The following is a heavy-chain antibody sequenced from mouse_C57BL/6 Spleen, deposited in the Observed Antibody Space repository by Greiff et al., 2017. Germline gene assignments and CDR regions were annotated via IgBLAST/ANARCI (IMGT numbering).Heavy chain of an antibody. V-gene: IGHV5-9*01. CDR3: ARHYYGSSLDY. Sequence: EVKVVESGGGLVKPGGSLKLSCAASGFTFSSYTMSWVRQTPEKRLEWVATISGGGGNTYYPDSVKGRFTISRDNAKNTLYLQMSSLRSEDTALXYCARHYYGSSLDYWGQGTTLTVSS. J-gene: IGHJ2*01. D-gene: IGHD1-1*01. CDR1: GFTFSSYT. CDR2: ISGGGGNT.